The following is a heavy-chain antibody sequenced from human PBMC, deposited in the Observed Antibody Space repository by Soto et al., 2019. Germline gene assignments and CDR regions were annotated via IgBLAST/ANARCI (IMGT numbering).Heavy chain of an antibody. J-gene: IGHJ4*02. V-gene: IGHV3-64*01. CDR1: GFTFSSYA. CDR2: ISGNGDST. CDR3: ARRGYGLYFDY. Sequence: EVQLVESGGGLVQPGGSLRLSCAASGFTFSSYAMHWVRRAPGKGLEYVSVISGNGDSTYYANSVKGRFTISRDNSKNTLYLKMGSLRAEDMAVYYCARRGYGLYFDYWGQGTLVTVSS. D-gene: IGHD3-10*01.